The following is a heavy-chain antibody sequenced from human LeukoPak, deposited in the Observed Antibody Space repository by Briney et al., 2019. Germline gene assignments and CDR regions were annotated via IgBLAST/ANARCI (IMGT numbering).Heavy chain of an antibody. D-gene: IGHD3-3*01. J-gene: IGHJ4*02. CDR3: ARTSYDFWSGYPHPFDY. CDR1: GGSISSGGYY. V-gene: IGHV4-31*03. CDR2: IYYSGST. Sequence: SETLSLTCTVSGGSISSGGYYWSWIRQHPGKGLEWIGHIYYSGSTYYNPSLKSRVTISVDTSKNQFSLKLSSVTAADTAVYYCARTSYDFWSGYPHPFDYWGQGTLVTVSS.